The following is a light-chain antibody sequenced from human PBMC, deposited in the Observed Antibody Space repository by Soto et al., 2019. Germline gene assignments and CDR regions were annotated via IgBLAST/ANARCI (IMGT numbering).Light chain of an antibody. Sequence: LTQPRSEYGSPRRSASISCSGGSSDVGGSKYVSWYQVKPGKAPKLIIYEVNRRPEGAPYRFSGSKSGNTASLTVSGLQAEDEGDYYCFSYADTNNFVFGSGTKVTVL. J-gene: IGLJ1*01. CDR1: SSDVGGSKY. V-gene: IGLV2-8*01. CDR3: FSYADTNNFV. CDR2: EVN.